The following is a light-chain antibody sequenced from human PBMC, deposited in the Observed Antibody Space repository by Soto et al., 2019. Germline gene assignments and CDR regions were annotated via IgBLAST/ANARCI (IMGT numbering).Light chain of an antibody. V-gene: IGLV2-14*01. CDR1: SSDIGGYKF. CDR2: EVS. J-gene: IGLJ3*02. CDR3: TSYSRYSVLL. Sequence: QSVLTQPASVSGSPGQTITISCTGSSSDIGGYKFVSWYQQHPGKPPQLIIFEVSNRPSGVSNRFSGSNSGNTASLTISGLQAEDEADYYCTSYSRYSVLLFGGGTQLTVL.